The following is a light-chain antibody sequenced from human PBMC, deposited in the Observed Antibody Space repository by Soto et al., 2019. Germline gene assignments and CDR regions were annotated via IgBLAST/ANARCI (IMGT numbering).Light chain of an antibody. Sequence: QSVLTQPASVSGSPGQSITIACSGTSSDVGGYNYVSWFQQHPGKAPKLLIYEVSNRPSGVSNRFSASKSGNTASLTISGVQAEDEATYYCSSYSSSSTFVFGTGTKLTVL. CDR2: EVS. CDR3: SSYSSSSTFV. V-gene: IGLV2-14*01. J-gene: IGLJ1*01. CDR1: SSDVGGYNY.